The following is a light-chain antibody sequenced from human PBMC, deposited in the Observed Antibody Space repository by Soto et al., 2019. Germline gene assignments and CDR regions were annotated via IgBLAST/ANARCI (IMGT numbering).Light chain of an antibody. Sequence: DIVMTQSPLSLPVTPGEPASISCRSSQSLLHSNGYNYLDWYLQKPGQSPQLLIYLGSNRASRVPDRFSGSGSGTDFTLKISRVEAEDVGVYYCMQALQTPRTFGPGTKVYIK. CDR3: MQALQTPRT. V-gene: IGKV2-28*01. CDR2: LGS. CDR1: QSLLHSNGYNY. J-gene: IGKJ3*01.